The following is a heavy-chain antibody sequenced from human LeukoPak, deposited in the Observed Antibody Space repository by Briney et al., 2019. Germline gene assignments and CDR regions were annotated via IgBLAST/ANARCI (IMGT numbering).Heavy chain of an antibody. CDR1: GGSISSYY. CDR2: IYYSGST. CDR3: ARWGSSSMDEYYYYYYGMDV. J-gene: IGHJ6*02. V-gene: IGHV4-59*08. D-gene: IGHD3-16*01. Sequence: SETLSLTCTVSGGSISSYYWSWIRRPPGKGLEWIGYIYYSGSTNYNPSLKSRVTISVDTSKNQFSLKLSSVTAADTAVYYCARWGSSSMDEYYYYYYGMDVWGQGTTVTVSS.